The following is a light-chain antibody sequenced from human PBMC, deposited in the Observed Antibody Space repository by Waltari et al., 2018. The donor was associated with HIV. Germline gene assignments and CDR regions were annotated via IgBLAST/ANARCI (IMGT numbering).Light chain of an antibody. CDR1: NNDVGDYNH. Sequence: QSALTQPASVSGSPGQSITISCIGSNNDVGDYNHVAWYQQHPDKAPQLLIYDVTNRPPGVSSRFSCSKSGNTASLASSGLQAEDEADYFCTAYKYSTRSYVFGTGTKVTVL. J-gene: IGLJ1*01. CDR3: TAYKYSTRSYV. CDR2: DVT. V-gene: IGLV2-14*03.